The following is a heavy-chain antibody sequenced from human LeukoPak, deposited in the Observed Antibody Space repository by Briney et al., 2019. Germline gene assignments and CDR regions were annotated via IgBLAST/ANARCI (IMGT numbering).Heavy chain of an antibody. J-gene: IGHJ6*03. Sequence: PSETLSLTCAVYGGSFSGYYWSWIRQPPGKGLEWIGEINHSGSTKYNPSLKSRVTISVDPAKNQFSLKLSFVTATDTAVYYCARVGTTAMALFLYYYYYMDVWGKGTTVTVSS. CDR2: INHSGST. D-gene: IGHD5-18*01. CDR1: GGSFSGYY. CDR3: ARVGTTAMALFLYYYYYMDV. V-gene: IGHV4-34*01.